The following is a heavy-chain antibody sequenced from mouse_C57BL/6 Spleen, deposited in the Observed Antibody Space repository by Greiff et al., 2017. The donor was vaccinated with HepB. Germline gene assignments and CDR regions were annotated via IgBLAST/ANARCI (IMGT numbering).Heavy chain of an antibody. Sequence: VQRVESGPGLVAPSQSLSITCTVSGFSFTSYAISWVRQPPGKGLEWLGVIWTGGGTNYNSALKSRLSISKDNSKSQVFLKMNSLQTDDTARYYCARNSYGSSYWYFDVWGTGTTVTVSS. CDR2: IWTGGGT. CDR3: ARNSYGSSYWYFDV. J-gene: IGHJ1*03. V-gene: IGHV2-9-1*01. D-gene: IGHD1-1*01. CDR1: GFSFTSYA.